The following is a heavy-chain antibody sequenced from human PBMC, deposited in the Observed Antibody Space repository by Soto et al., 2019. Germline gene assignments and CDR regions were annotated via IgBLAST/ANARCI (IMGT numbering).Heavy chain of an antibody. J-gene: IGHJ3*02. CDR1: GFTFSSYA. Sequence: HPGGSLRLSCAASGFTFSSYAMSWVRQAPGKGLEWVSVISNRGDTHYADSVRGRFSLSRDISDNTLHLQMNNLRVEDTAVYYCAREPRYCRGGSCSITGDAYDIWGQGTTVTVSS. CDR2: ISNRGDT. V-gene: IGHV3-66*01. CDR3: AREPRYCRGGSCSITGDAYDI. D-gene: IGHD2-15*01.